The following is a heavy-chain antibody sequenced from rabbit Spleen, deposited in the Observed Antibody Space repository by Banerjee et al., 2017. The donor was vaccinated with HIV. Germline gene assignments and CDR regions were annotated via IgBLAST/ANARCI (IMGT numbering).Heavy chain of an antibody. D-gene: IGHD8-1*01. J-gene: IGHJ6*01. CDR2: IYPGSSGTT. Sequence: QSLEESGGDLVKPGASLTLTCTASGFSFSSTHYMCCVRQPPGKGLEWIGCIYPGSSGTTYYASWAKGRFTISKTSSTTVTLQMTSLTAADTATYFCARDTGTSFSSYGMDLWGPGTLVTVS. V-gene: IGHV1S40*01. CDR1: GFSFSSTHY. CDR3: ARDTGTSFSSYGMDL.